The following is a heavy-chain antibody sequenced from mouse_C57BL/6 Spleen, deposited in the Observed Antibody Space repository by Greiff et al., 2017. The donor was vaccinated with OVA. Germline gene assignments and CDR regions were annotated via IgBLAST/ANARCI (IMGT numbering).Heavy chain of an antibody. Sequence: QVQLQQPGTELVKPGASVKLSCKASGYTFTSYWMHWVKQRPGQGLEWIGNINPSNGGTNYNEKFKSKASLTVDKSSSTAYMQLSSRTSEDSAVYDCARSRYGNYWFAYWGQGTLVTVSA. CDR2: INPSNGGT. J-gene: IGHJ3*01. V-gene: IGHV1-53*01. CDR1: GYTFTSYW. CDR3: ARSRYGNYWFAY. D-gene: IGHD2-10*02.